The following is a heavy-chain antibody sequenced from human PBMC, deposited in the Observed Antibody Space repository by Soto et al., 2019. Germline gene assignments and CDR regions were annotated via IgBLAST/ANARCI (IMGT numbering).Heavy chain of an antibody. CDR2: IYWDGDK. D-gene: IGHD3-16*01. CDR1: GFSLSSSREG. Sequence: QITLKESGPPVANPTQIITLTCTFSGFSLSSSREGVGWIRQTPGKALEWLAVIYWDGDKRYNPPLWSRLTVTKDTSENQVFLMMTNMDPADTATYYCAHVAITFGGVVDIDAFDKWGQGTKVTVSS. CDR3: AHVAITFGGVVDIDAFDK. J-gene: IGHJ3*02. V-gene: IGHV2-5*02.